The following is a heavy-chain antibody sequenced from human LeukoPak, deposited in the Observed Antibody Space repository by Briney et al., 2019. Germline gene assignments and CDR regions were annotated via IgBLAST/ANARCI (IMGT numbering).Heavy chain of an antibody. V-gene: IGHV4-59*08. Sequence: SETLSLTCTVSGGSISSYYWSWIRQPPGKGLEWIGYIYNSGSANCNPSLKSRVTISVDTSKNQFSLKLSSVIAADTAVYYCARHGGSYSFDYWGQGTLVTVSS. CDR3: ARHGGSYSFDY. J-gene: IGHJ4*02. CDR1: GGSISSYY. D-gene: IGHD1-26*01. CDR2: IYNSGSA.